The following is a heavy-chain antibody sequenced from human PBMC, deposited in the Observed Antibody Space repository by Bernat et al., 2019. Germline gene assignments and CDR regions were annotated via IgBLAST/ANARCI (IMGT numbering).Heavy chain of an antibody. V-gene: IGHV3-23*01. CDR2: ISGSGGST. Sequence: EVQLLESGGGLVQPGGSLRLSCAASGFTFSSYAMSWVRQAPGKRLEWVSAISGSGGSTYYADSVKGRFTISRDNSKNTLYLQMNSLRAEDTAVYYCAKDRMGCSSTSCYMTDAFDIWGQGTMVTVSS. CDR3: AKDRMGCSSTSCYMTDAFDI. D-gene: IGHD2-2*02. CDR1: GFTFSSYA. J-gene: IGHJ3*02.